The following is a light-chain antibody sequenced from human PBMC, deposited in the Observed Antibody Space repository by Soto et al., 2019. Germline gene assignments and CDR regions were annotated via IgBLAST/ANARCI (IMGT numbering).Light chain of an antibody. J-gene: IGKJ5*01. V-gene: IGKV4-1*01. CDR1: QSVLSKSDNYNY. CDR3: QPSYGAPIT. CDR2: WAS. Sequence: DIVMTQSPDSLAVSLGERATINCKSSQSVLSKSDNYNYLAWHQQKPGQPPKLLIYWASTRASGVPDRFSGSGSGTDFTLTISSLQAEDVAVYYCQPSYGAPITFGQGTRLDIK.